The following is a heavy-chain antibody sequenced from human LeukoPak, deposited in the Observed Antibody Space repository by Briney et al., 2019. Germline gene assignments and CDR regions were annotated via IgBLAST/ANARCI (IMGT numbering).Heavy chain of an antibody. V-gene: IGHV4-38-2*02. CDR1: GYSISSGYY. D-gene: IGHD3-3*01. CDR2: IYHSGST. CDR3: ARKGVTIFGVAHDY. Sequence: SETLSLTCTVSGYSISSGYYWGWIRQPPGKGLEWIGSIYHSGSTNYNPSLKSRVTISVDKSKNQFSLKLSSVTAADTAVYYCARKGVTIFGVAHDYWGQGTLVTVSS. J-gene: IGHJ4*02.